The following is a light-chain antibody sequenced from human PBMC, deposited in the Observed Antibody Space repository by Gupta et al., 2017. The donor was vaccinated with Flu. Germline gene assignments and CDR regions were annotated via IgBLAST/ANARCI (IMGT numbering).Light chain of an antibody. CDR1: QSISNY. CDR3: QRSTWPPIT. J-gene: IGKJ5*01. V-gene: IGKV3-11*01. Sequence: EVVLSHSPATLSLSPGESATLSCRASQSISNYLAWYQQKPGQAPRLLIYDTSNRATGIPARFSGSGSGTDFTLTISSLEPEDFAVYYWQRSTWPPITFGQETRLEIK. CDR2: DTS.